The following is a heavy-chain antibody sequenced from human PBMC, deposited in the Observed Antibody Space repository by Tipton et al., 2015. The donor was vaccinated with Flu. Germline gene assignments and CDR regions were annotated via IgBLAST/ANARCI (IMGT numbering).Heavy chain of an antibody. CDR1: GDSIRSSYY. Sequence: LRLSCAVSGDSIRSSYYWGWIRQPPGKGLEWIASIYRSGSTDYNPSLRSRVTISLDTSKNQFSLKMRSVTAADTAGYYCARRDYNNYGSEPKNWFDTWGQGTLVTVSS. CDR3: ARRDYNNYGSEPKNWFDT. V-gene: IGHV4-38-2*01. D-gene: IGHD4-11*01. CDR2: IYRSGST. J-gene: IGHJ5*02.